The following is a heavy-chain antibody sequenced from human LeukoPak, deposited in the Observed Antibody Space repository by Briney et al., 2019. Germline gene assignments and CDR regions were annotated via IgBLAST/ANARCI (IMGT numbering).Heavy chain of an antibody. CDR1: GFTFSSYS. V-gene: IGHV3-21*04. Sequence: GGSLRLSCAASGFTFSSYSMNWVRQAPGKGLEWVSSISSSSNYIYYADSVKGRFIISRNNAWNSLYLQLNSLRAEDTAVYYCARARGAAAAFDPWGQGTLVTVSS. D-gene: IGHD6-13*01. CDR2: ISSSSNYI. CDR3: ARARGAAAAFDP. J-gene: IGHJ5*02.